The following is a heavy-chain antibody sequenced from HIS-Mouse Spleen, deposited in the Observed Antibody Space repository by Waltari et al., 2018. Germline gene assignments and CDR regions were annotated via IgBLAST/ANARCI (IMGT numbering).Heavy chain of an antibody. CDR2: IYYSGST. J-gene: IGHJ2*01. Sequence: QLQLQESGPGLVKPSETLSLTFTVSGGSISSSSYYWGWIRQPPGKGLGWIGRIYYSGSTYNSPSLKSRVTISVDTSKNQFSLKLSSVTAADTAVYYCAREIPYSSSWYDWYFDLWGRGTLVTVSS. CDR3: AREIPYSSSWYDWYFDL. V-gene: IGHV4-39*07. D-gene: IGHD6-13*01. CDR1: GGSISSSSYY.